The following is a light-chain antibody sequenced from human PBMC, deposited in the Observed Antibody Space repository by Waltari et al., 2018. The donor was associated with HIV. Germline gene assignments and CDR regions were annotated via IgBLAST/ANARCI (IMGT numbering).Light chain of an antibody. V-gene: IGKV2-28*01. CDR2: LGS. Sequence: DIVMTQSPLSLPVTPGEAASIPCRSSQSLLHGSGFDYLDWYLQKPGQPPQLLIYLGSNRASGVSDRFSGSGTGTDFTLEISKVEPEDVGVYFCMQSLQTPLTFGGGTKVE. CDR3: MQSLQTPLT. J-gene: IGKJ4*01. CDR1: QSLLHGSGFDY.